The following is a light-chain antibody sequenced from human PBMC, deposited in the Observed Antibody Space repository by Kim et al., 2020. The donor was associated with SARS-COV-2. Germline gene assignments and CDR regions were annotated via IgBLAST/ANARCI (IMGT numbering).Light chain of an antibody. V-gene: IGKV4-1*01. CDR3: QGYSTTPIVYT. CDR2: WAS. CDR1: QSLLHSSNNKNY. Sequence: DIVMTQSPDSLAVSLGERATINCKSSQSLLHSSNNKNYLNWYQQKPGQPPKLLIYWASTRESGVPDRFSGSGSGTDFTLTITSLQAEDVAVYYCQGYSTTPIVYTFGQGTKLEI. J-gene: IGKJ2*01.